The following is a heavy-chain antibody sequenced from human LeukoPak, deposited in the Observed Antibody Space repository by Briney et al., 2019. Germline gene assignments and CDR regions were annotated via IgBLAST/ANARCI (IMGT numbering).Heavy chain of an antibody. D-gene: IGHD6-13*01. J-gene: IGHJ6*02. V-gene: IGHV4-34*01. CDR2: INHSGST. CDR1: GGSFSGYY. CDR3: ARGRIAAAGKRYYYYGMDV. Sequence: SETLSVTCAVYGGSFSGYYWSWIRQPPGKGLEWIGEINHSGSTNYNPSLKSRVTISVDTSKNQFSLKLSSVTAADTAVYYCARGRIAAAGKRYYYYGMDVWGQGTTVTVSS.